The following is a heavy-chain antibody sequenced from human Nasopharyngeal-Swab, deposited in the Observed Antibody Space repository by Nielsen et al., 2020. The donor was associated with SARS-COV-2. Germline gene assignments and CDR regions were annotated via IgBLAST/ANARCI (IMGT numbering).Heavy chain of an antibody. Sequence: ASVKVSCKASGYTFTGYYMHWVRQAPGQGLEWMGIINPSGGSTSYAQKFQGRVTMTRDTSTSTVYMELSSLRSEDTAVYYCARDIGVVVMAGWFDPWGQGTLVTVSS. D-gene: IGHD3-22*01. V-gene: IGHV1-46*01. CDR1: GYTFTGYY. CDR2: INPSGGST. CDR3: ARDIGVVVMAGWFDP. J-gene: IGHJ5*02.